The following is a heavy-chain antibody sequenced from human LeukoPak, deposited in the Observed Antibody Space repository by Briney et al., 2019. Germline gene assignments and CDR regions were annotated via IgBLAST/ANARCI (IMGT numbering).Heavy chain of an antibody. CDR1: GFTFDDYA. V-gene: IGHV3-9*01. Sequence: GGSLRLSCAASGFTFDDYAMHWVRQAPGKGLEWVSGITWNSGSIGYADSVKGRFTISRDNSKNTLYLQMNSLRAEDTAVYYCAEDRPGYYGSGSYPDYWGQGTLVTVSS. CDR3: AEDRPGYYGSGSYPDY. J-gene: IGHJ4*02. CDR2: ITWNSGSI. D-gene: IGHD3-10*01.